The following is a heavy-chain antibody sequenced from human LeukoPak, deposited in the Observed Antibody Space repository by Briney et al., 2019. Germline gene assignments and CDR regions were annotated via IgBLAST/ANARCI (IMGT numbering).Heavy chain of an antibody. D-gene: IGHD1-26*01. J-gene: IGHJ4*02. V-gene: IGHV3-74*01. CDR1: GFTFSSYW. Sequence: GGSLRLSCAASGFTFSSYWMHWVRQAPGKGLVWVSRINSDGSSTSYADSVKGRFTISRDNSKNTLYLQMNSLRAEDAAVYYCATIGDRRSGELYRIDYWGQGTLVTVSS. CDR2: INSDGSST. CDR3: ATIGDRRSGELYRIDY.